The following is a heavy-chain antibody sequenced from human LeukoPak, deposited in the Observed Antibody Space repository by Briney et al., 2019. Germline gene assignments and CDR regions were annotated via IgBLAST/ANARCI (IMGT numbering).Heavy chain of an antibody. CDR1: GLTFSNAW. D-gene: IGHD2-21*02. Sequence: PGGSLRLSCTASGLTFSNAWMSWVRQAPGKGLEWIGRIKSIPDGGTTDYSAPVKGRFTISRDDSKNTLYLQMNSLKTEDTAVYYCTTAETYCGGDCYRSLDYWGQGTLVTVSS. V-gene: IGHV3-15*01. CDR2: IKSIPDGGTT. J-gene: IGHJ4*02. CDR3: TTAETYCGGDCYRSLDY.